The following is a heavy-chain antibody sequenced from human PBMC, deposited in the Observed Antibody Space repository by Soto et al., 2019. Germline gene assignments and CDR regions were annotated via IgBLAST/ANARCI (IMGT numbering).Heavy chain of an antibody. Sequence: SETLSLTCTVSGGSISSYYWSWIRQPPGKGLEWIGYIYYSGSTNYNPSLKSRVTISVDTSKNQFSLKLSSVTAADTAVYYCARGFGYSYGYHSFDYWGQGTLVTVSS. CDR2: IYYSGST. J-gene: IGHJ4*02. CDR1: GGSISSYY. D-gene: IGHD5-18*01. CDR3: ARGFGYSYGYHSFDY. V-gene: IGHV4-59*01.